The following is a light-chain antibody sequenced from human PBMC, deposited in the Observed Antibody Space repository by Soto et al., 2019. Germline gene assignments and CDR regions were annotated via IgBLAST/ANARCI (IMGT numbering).Light chain of an antibody. CDR2: KAS. V-gene: IGKV1-5*03. J-gene: IGKJ1*01. Sequence: IHMTHSPSSVSSSVVERVTVTCRASQTISSWLAWYQQKPGKAPKLLIYKASTLKSGVPSRFSGSGSGTEFTLTISSLQPDDFATYYCQHYNSYSEAFGQGTKVDI. CDR3: QHYNSYSEA. CDR1: QTISSW.